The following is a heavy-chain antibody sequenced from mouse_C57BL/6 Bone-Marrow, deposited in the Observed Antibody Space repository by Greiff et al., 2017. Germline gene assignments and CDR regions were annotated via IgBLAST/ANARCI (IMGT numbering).Heavy chain of an antibody. CDR1: GYTFTSYG. CDR3: ARLGVYAMDY. CDR2: LYPRSGNT. Sequence: VQLQQSGAELARPGASVTLSCKASGYTFTSYGISWVKQRTGQGLAWIGELYPRSGNTYYNEKFKGKATLTADKSASTAYMELRSLTSEDSAVYFCARLGVYAMDYWGQGTSVTVSS. J-gene: IGHJ4*01. V-gene: IGHV1-81*01.